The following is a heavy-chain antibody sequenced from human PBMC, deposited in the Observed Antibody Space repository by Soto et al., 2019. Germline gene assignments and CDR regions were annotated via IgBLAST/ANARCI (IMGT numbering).Heavy chain of an antibody. J-gene: IGHJ4*02. Sequence: QVQLVESGGGVVQPGRSLRLSCAASGFTFSSYAMHWVRQAPGKGLEWVAIISYDGISEYYADSVKGRFNISRDNSKNTLYLQMSSLRIEDTAVYYCARDLAGYDSGTYFDFRGQGTLVTVSS. CDR1: GFTFSSYA. V-gene: IGHV3-30-3*01. CDR2: ISYDGISE. D-gene: IGHD5-18*01. CDR3: ARDLAGYDSGTYFDF.